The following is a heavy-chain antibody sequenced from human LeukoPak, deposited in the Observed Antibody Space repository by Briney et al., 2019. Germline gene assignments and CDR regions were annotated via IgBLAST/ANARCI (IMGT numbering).Heavy chain of an antibody. J-gene: IGHJ3*02. Sequence: RPGGSLRPSCAASGFTFDDYGMSWVRQAPGKGLEWVAGINWNGGSTGYAVSVKGRFTISRDNAKNSLYLQMNSLRAEDTALYYCARDPPLTPGWNAFDIWGQGTMVTVSS. CDR2: INWNGGST. CDR3: ARDPPLTPGWNAFDI. V-gene: IGHV3-20*04. CDR1: GFTFDDYG. D-gene: IGHD1-14*01.